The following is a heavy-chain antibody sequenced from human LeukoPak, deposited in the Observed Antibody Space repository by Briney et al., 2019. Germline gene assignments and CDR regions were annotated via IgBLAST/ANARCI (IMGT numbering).Heavy chain of an antibody. J-gene: IGHJ3*02. CDR1: GGSISSYY. CDR3: ASFSSGYSLAAFDI. Sequence: SETLSLTCTVSGGSISSYYWSWIRQPPGKGLEWIGYIYYSGSTNYNPSLKSRVTISVDTSKNQFSLKLSSVTAADTAVYYCASFSSGYSLAAFDIWGQGTIVTVSS. D-gene: IGHD3-22*01. V-gene: IGHV4-59*01. CDR2: IYYSGST.